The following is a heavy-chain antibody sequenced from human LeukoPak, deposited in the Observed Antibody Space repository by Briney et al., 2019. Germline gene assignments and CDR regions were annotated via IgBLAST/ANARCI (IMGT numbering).Heavy chain of an antibody. CDR1: GFTFSSYG. J-gene: IGHJ4*02. V-gene: IGHV3-30*18. Sequence: GRSLRLSCAASGFTFSSYGMHWVRQAPGKGLEWVAVISYDGSNKYYADSVKGRFTISRDNSKNTLYLQMNSLRAEDTAVHYCAKRAVAGTLHYFDYWGQGTLVTVSS. CDR3: AKRAVAGTLHYFDY. CDR2: ISYDGSNK. D-gene: IGHD6-19*01.